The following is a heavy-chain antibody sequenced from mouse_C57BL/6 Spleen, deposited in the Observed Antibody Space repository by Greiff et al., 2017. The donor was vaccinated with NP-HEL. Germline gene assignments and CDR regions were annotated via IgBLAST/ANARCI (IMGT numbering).Heavy chain of an antibody. CDR1: GFTFSDYY. D-gene: IGHD1-1*01. J-gene: IGHJ1*03. CDR3: ARDRVTSVWYFDV. Sequence: EVHLVESEGGLVQPGSSMKLSCTASGFTFSDYYMAWVRQVPEKGLEWVANINYDGSSTYYLDSLKSRFIISVDNAKNILYLQMSSLKSEDTTTYYCARDRVTSVWYFDVWGTGTTVTVSS. V-gene: IGHV5-16*01. CDR2: INYDGSST.